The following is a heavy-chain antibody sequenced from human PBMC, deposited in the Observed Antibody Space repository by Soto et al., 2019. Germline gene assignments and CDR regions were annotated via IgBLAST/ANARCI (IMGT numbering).Heavy chain of an antibody. CDR3: VRYCGTTLCNGVATRTFDY. Sequence: GGSLRLSCAASGFTFSSYAMSWVRQAPGKGLEWVSYISTSGSTVYYADSVKGRFTVSRDNTRKSLYLQMDSLRDEDTALYYCVRYCGTTLCNGVATRTFDYWGQGNLVTVS. D-gene: IGHD5-12*01. V-gene: IGHV3-48*02. J-gene: IGHJ4*02. CDR1: GFTFSSYA. CDR2: ISTSGSTV.